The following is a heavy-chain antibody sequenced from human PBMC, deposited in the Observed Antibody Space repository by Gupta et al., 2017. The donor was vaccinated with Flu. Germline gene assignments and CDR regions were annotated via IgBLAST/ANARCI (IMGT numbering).Heavy chain of an antibody. J-gene: IGHJ6*02. CDR2: IDPDDSYS. D-gene: IGHD3-10*01. CDR1: EHTFPTYW. V-gene: IGHV5-10-1*01. CDR3: VFGSGTPSDAGPYFYFGVDV. Sequence: QLVQSGAEVKKPGESLRISCRVSEHTFPTYWISWVRQMPGKGLEWIGRIDPDDSYSDFSLSFQGHVSLSADKSTRDVYLQWGSLKASDTAIYYCVFGSGTPSDAGPYFYFGVDVWGQGTTVTVS.